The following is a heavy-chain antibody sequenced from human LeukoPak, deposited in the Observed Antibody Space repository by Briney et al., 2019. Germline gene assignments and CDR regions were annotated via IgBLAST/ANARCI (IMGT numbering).Heavy chain of an antibody. CDR1: GFTFSSYS. CDR2: ISSSSSYI. CDR3: ARASAADCSSTSCYVGDFDY. J-gene: IGHJ4*02. V-gene: IGHV3-21*01. Sequence: GGSLRLSCAASGFTFSSYSMNWARQAPGKGLEWVSSISSSSSYIYYADSVKGRFTISRDNAKNSLYLQMNSLRAEDTAVYYCARASAADCSSTSCYVGDFDYWGQGTLVTVSS. D-gene: IGHD2-2*01.